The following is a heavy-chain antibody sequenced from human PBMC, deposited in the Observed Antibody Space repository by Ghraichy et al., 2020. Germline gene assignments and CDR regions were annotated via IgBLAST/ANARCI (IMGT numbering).Heavy chain of an antibody. J-gene: IGHJ4*02. D-gene: IGHD1-1*01. CDR2: VYHSEST. V-gene: IGHV4-39*01. CDR1: GDSITSTNYY. Sequence: SETLSLTCTVSGDSITSTNYYWGWIRQPPGKGLEWIGRVYHSESTYYNPSLKSRVNIFVDTSRNQFSLRLTSVTAADTSVYYCARQGVRPLHDCWGQGSLVTVS. CDR3: ARQGVRPLHDC.